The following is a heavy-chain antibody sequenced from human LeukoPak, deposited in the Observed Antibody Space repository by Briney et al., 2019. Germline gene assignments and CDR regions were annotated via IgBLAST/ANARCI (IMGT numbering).Heavy chain of an antibody. J-gene: IGHJ5*02. CDR1: GFTLRTSA. CDR2: ISGDGGTI. V-gene: IGHV3-64*01. CDR3: ARGRQDYNNGFDP. D-gene: IGHD4-11*01. Sequence: PGGSLRLSCEAYGFTLRTSAMFWVRQAPGKGLEYVSSISGDGGTISYANSVRARFTVSRDNSKNRLFLQMGSLRPDDTAVYYCARGRQDYNNGFDPWGQGTPVTVSP.